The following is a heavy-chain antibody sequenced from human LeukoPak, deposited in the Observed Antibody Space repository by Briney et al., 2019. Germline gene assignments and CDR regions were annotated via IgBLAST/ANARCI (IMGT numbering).Heavy chain of an antibody. J-gene: IGHJ4*02. D-gene: IGHD3-10*01. Sequence: SETLSLTCTVSGGSLSSGGYYWSWIRQHPGTGLEWLGYIYYSGSTYYNPSLKSRVSISVDTSKNQFSLKLSSVTAADTAVYYCARVNVVRGQGFDYWGQGTLVTVSS. CDR3: ARVNVVRGQGFDY. CDR2: IYYSGST. CDR1: GGSLSSGGYY. V-gene: IGHV4-31*03.